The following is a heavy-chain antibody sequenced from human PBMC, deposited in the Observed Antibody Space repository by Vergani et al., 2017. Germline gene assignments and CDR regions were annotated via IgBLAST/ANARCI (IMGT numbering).Heavy chain of an antibody. J-gene: IGHJ4*02. CDR3: AREMSESYTPFQPRSFDY. D-gene: IGHD1-26*01. CDR2: IIPIFGTA. CDR1: GGTFSSYA. Sequence: QVQLVQSGAEVKKPGSSVKVSCKASGGTFSSYAISWVRQAPGQGLEWMGRIIPIFGTANYARKFQGRVTITAAESTSTAYMELSSLRSDATAVYYCAREMSESYTPFQPRSFDYWGQGTLVTVSS. V-gene: IGHV1-69*18.